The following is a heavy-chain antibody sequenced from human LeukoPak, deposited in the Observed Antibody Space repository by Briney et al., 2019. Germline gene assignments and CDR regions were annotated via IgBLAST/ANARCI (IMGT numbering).Heavy chain of an antibody. Sequence: SETLSLTCTVSGGSISSYYWSWIRQPAGKGLEWIGRIYTSGSTNYNPSLKSRVTMSVDTSKNQFSLKLSSVTAADTAVYYCARASGSGSYYLGWFDPWGQGTLVTVSS. J-gene: IGHJ5*02. V-gene: IGHV4-4*07. CDR2: IYTSGST. CDR3: ARASGSGSYYLGWFDP. CDR1: GGSISSYY. D-gene: IGHD3-10*01.